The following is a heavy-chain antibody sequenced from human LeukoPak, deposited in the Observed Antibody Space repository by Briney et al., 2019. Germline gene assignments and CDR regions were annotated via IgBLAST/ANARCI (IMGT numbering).Heavy chain of an antibody. V-gene: IGHV4-4*07. D-gene: IGHD3-22*01. CDR2: IYTSGST. CDR1: GGSISSYY. J-gene: IGHJ6*03. Sequence: PSETLSLTCTVSGGSISSYYWSWIRQPAGKGLEWIGRIYTSGSTNYNPSLKSRVTMSVDTSKNQFSLNLSSVTAADTAVYYCARDLKYYYDSSGYYTYYMDVWGKGTTVTVSS. CDR3: ARDLKYYYDSSGYYTYYMDV.